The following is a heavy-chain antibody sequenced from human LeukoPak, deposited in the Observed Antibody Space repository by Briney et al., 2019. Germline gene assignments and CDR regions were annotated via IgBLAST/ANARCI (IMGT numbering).Heavy chain of an antibody. CDR1: GYTFTSYD. V-gene: IGHV1-8*01. D-gene: IGHD2-2*01. CDR3: AKSLVLYLVVVPAAPFDY. CDR2: MNPNSGNT. J-gene: IGHJ4*02. Sequence: ASVKVSCKASGYTFTSYDINWVRQATGQGLEWMGWMNPNSGNTGYAQMFQGRVTMTRNTSISTAYMELSSLRAEDTAVYYCAKSLVLYLVVVPAAPFDYWGQGTLVTVSS.